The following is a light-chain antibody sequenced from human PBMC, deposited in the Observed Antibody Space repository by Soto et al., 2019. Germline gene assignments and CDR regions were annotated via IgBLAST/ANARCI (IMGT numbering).Light chain of an antibody. V-gene: IGKV3-11*01. Sequence: EIVLTQSPATLSLSPGERATLSCRASQSVNNYLAWYQQKPGQAPRLLSYDASNRATDIPARFSGSGSGTDFTLTISSLEPEDFATYYCHQRSNWPLTFGGGTKVEIK. CDR3: HQRSNWPLT. CDR2: DAS. J-gene: IGKJ4*01. CDR1: QSVNNY.